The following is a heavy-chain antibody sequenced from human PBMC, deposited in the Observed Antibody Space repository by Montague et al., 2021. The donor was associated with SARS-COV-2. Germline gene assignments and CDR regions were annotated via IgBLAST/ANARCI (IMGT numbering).Heavy chain of an antibody. J-gene: IGHJ6*02. CDR1: GFILSTYD. Sequence: SLRLSCAAPGFILSTYDMHWVRQATGKGLEWVSAIGTRGDTYYPGSVKGRFTMSRENAENSLYLQMTSLRAGDTAVYYCARAPPCSSASWGYYGMDVWDQGTTVTVSS. D-gene: IGHD2-2*01. CDR2: IGTRGDT. CDR3: ARAPPCSSASWGYYGMDV. V-gene: IGHV3-13*01.